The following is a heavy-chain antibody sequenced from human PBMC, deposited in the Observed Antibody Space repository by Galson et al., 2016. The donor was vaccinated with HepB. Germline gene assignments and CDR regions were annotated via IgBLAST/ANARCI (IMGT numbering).Heavy chain of an antibody. Sequence: SLRLSCAASGFNFRSYWMSWVRQAPGKGLEWVAYINQDGSNKAYVGSVKGRFTVSRDNAKNSLYLQMNSLRVEDTAVYYCAVYGNTRPSRSFGPWGQGTLVTVSS. D-gene: IGHD2-8*01. CDR2: INQDGSNK. CDR3: AVYGNTRPSRSFGP. CDR1: GFNFRSYW. V-gene: IGHV3-7*03. J-gene: IGHJ5*02.